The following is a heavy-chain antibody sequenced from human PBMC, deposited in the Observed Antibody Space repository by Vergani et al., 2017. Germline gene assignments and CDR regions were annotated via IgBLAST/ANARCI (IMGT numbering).Heavy chain of an antibody. D-gene: IGHD2-2*01. CDR2: INPNSGGT. V-gene: IGHV1-2*02. J-gene: IGHJ4*02. CDR3: ARVGTSSNRDYFDC. CDR1: GYTFTDYF. Sequence: QVQLVQSGAEVKKPGASVKVSCKASGYTFTDYFMHWVRQAPGQDLEWMGWINPNSGGTNYAQKFQGRVTMTRDTSISTAYMELSNLRSDDTAVYYCARVGTSSNRDYFDCWGQGTLVTDSS.